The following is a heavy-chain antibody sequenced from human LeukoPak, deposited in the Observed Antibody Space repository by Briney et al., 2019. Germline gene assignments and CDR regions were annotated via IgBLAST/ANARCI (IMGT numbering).Heavy chain of an antibody. CDR1: GFTLSSYG. CDR2: ISGSSSTI. D-gene: IGHD2-15*01. Sequence: GGSLRLSCAASGFTLSSYGMHWVRQAPGKGLEWVSYISGSSSTIYYADSVKGRFTISRDNAKNSLYLQMNSLRAEDTALYYCARGGYYFDYWGQGTLVTVSS. CDR3: ARGGYYFDY. V-gene: IGHV3-48*01. J-gene: IGHJ4*02.